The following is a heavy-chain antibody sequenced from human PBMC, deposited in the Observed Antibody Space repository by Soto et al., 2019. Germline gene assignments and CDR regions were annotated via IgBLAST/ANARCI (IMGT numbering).Heavy chain of an antibody. Sequence: GESLKISCKGSGDSVSSYWVSWVRQMPGKGLEWMGRIDPTESYINYSPSFQGHVSISVDKSISTVYLQWSSLKASDTAMYYCARVRLAAAGVFFGYWGQGTLVTVSS. J-gene: IGHJ4*02. D-gene: IGHD6-13*01. CDR2: IDPTESYI. CDR1: GDSVSSYW. CDR3: ARVRLAAAGVFFGY. V-gene: IGHV5-10-1*01.